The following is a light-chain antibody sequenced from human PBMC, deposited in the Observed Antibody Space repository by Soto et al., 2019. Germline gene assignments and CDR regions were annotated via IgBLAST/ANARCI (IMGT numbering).Light chain of an antibody. Sequence: QSVLTQPPSASGTPGQRVTISCSGSSSKIRRNTVSWYQQVPGTAPKLLIYSDDQRPPGVPARFSGFKSGTSASLAISGLQSEDEADYYCAAWDDGLNGWVFGGGTKLTV. CDR2: SDD. J-gene: IGLJ3*02. CDR1: SSKIRRNT. V-gene: IGLV1-44*01. CDR3: AAWDDGLNGWV.